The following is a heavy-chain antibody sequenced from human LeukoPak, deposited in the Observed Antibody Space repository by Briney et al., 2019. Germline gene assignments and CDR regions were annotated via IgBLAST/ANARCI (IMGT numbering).Heavy chain of an antibody. CDR2: IYTSGST. CDR3: ARDKGYYDILTGYYRNWFDP. D-gene: IGHD3-9*01. J-gene: IGHJ5*02. V-gene: IGHV4-4*07. Sequence: PSETLSLTCTVSGGSISSYYWSWIRQPAGKGLEWIGRIYTSGSTNYNPSLKSRVTMSVDTSKNQFSLKLSSVTAADTAVYYCARDKGYYDILTGYYRNWFDPWGQGTLVTVSS. CDR1: GGSISSYY.